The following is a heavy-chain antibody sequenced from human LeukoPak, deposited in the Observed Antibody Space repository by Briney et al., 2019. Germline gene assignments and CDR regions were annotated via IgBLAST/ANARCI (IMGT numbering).Heavy chain of an antibody. Sequence: SETLSLTCTVSGGSISSYYWSWIRQPPGKGLEWIGYIYYSGSTNYNPSLKSRVTLSLDTSKNQFSLKLSSVTAADTAVYYCARDPYYYDSSGYYGWGQGTLVTVSS. J-gene: IGHJ4*02. CDR2: IYYSGST. D-gene: IGHD3-22*01. V-gene: IGHV4-59*01. CDR1: GGSISSYY. CDR3: ARDPYYYDSSGYYG.